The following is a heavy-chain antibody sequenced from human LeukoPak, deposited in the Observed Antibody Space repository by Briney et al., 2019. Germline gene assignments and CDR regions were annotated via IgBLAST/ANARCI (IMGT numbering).Heavy chain of an antibody. CDR3: TTRACHAGGCSSSFYYYYGLHF. V-gene: IGHV1-69*13. J-gene: IGHJ6*02. D-gene: IGHD3-16*01. CDR2: IIPIFGTA. Sequence: ASVNVSCKASGNSISNYAVSWVRQAPGQGFEWMGGIIPIFGTADYAQKFQGRVTITADQSTSTTYMALSSLKSEDTATYYCTTRACHAGGCSSSFYYYYGLHFWGQGTTVSVSS. CDR1: GNSISNYA.